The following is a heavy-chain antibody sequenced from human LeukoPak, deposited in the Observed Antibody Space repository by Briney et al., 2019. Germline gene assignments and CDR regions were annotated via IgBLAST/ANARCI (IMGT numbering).Heavy chain of an antibody. D-gene: IGHD3-3*01. CDR1: GGSFSGYY. J-gene: IGHJ6*04. CDR2: INHSGST. Sequence: SETLSLTCAVYGGSFSGYYWSWIRQPPGKGLEWIGEINHSGSTNYNPTLKSRVTISVDTSKNQFSLKLSSVTAADTAVYYCSRDQRSGVPLIYYYYGMDVWGKGTMVTVSS. V-gene: IGHV4-34*01. CDR3: SRDQRSGVPLIYYYYGMDV.